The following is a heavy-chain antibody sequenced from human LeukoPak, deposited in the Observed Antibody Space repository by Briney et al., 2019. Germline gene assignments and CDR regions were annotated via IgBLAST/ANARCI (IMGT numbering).Heavy chain of an antibody. D-gene: IGHD4-11*01. CDR1: GFTFSSYA. CDR2: ISYDGSNK. J-gene: IGHJ4*02. Sequence: QSGGSLRLSCAASGFTFSSYAMHWVRQAPGKGLEWVAVISYDGSNKYYADSVKGRFTISRDNPKNTLYLQMNSLRAEDTAIYYCVKDPPSPDPYTNYLFDYWGQGTLVTVSS. CDR3: VKDPPSPDPYTNYLFDY. V-gene: IGHV3-30-3*01.